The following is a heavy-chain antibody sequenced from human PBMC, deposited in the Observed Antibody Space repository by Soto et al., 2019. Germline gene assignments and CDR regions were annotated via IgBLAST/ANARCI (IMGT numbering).Heavy chain of an antibody. CDR3: ASSYYGSGNPKDYYYGMDV. Sequence: QVQLVQSGAEVKKPGASVKVSCKASGYTFTSYAMHWVRQAPGQRLEWMGWINAGNGNTKYSQKFQGRVTITRDTSASTAYMELSSLRSEDTAVYYCASSYYGSGNPKDYYYGMDVWGQGPRSPSP. V-gene: IGHV1-3*01. CDR1: GYTFTSYA. CDR2: INAGNGNT. D-gene: IGHD3-10*01. J-gene: IGHJ6*02.